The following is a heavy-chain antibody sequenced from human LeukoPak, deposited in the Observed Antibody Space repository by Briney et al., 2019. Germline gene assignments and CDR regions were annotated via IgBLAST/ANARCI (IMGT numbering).Heavy chain of an antibody. CDR2: INPNSGGT. CDR1: GYTFTGYY. V-gene: IGHV1-2*06. D-gene: IGHD5-24*01. Sequence: ASVKVSCKASGYTFTGYYMHWVRPAPGQGLEWMGRINPNSGGTNYAQKFQGRVTMTTDTSTSTAYMELRSLRSDDTAVYYCARESQVVKEMATLPATLGIDYWGQGTLVTVSS. CDR3: ARESQVVKEMATLPATLGIDY. J-gene: IGHJ4*02.